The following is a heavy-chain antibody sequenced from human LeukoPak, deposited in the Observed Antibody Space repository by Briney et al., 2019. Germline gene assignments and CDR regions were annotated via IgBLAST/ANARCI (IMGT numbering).Heavy chain of an antibody. CDR3: ASPRGEDYGDYDAFDI. V-gene: IGHV5-51*01. CDR2: IHPGDSDT. J-gene: IGHJ3*02. D-gene: IGHD4-17*01. CDR1: GYSFTSYW. Sequence: GESLKISCKGSGYSFTSYWIGWVRQMPGKGLEWMGIIHPGDSDTRYSPSFQGQVTISADKSISTAYLQWSSLKASDTAMYYCASPRGEDYGDYDAFDIWGQGTMVTVSS.